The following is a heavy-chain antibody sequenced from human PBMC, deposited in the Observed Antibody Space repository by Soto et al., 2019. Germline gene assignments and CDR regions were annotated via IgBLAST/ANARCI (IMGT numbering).Heavy chain of an antibody. CDR3: ARGRYVEMATIHYGMDV. V-gene: IGHV1-69*02. CDR1: GDTYSRYT. CDR2: IIPILGIA. D-gene: IGHD5-12*01. Sequence: SLKVSCKASGDTYSRYTIIWLRKEKGQGLEWMGRIIPILGIANYAQKFQGRVTITADKSTSTAYMELSSLRSEDTAVYYCARGRYVEMATIHYGMDVWGQGTTVTVSS. J-gene: IGHJ6*02.